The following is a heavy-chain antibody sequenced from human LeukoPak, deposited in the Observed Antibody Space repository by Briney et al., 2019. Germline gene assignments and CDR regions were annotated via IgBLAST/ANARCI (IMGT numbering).Heavy chain of an antibody. D-gene: IGHD3-3*01. Sequence: GCSLRLSCAASGFTFSSYSMNWVRQAPGKGLEWVSSISSSSSYIYYADSVKGRFTISRDNAKNSLYLQMNSLRAEDTAVYYCAREFGTIFGVVKDAFDIWGQGTMVTVSS. CDR3: AREFGTIFGVVKDAFDI. CDR1: GFTFSSYS. CDR2: ISSSSSYI. V-gene: IGHV3-21*01. J-gene: IGHJ3*02.